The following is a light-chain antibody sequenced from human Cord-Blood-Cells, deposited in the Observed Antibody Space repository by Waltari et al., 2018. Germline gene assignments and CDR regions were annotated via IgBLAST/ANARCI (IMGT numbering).Light chain of an antibody. CDR3: SSYTSSSTFVV. J-gene: IGLJ2*01. V-gene: IGLV2-18*02. Sequence: QSALTQPPSVSGSPGQSVTISCTGTSSDVGSYNRVSCYQQPPCTAPKLMIYEVSNRPSGVPDRFSGSKSGNTASLTISGLQAEDEADYYCSSYTSSSTFVVFGGGTKLTVL. CDR1: SSDVGSYNR. CDR2: EVS.